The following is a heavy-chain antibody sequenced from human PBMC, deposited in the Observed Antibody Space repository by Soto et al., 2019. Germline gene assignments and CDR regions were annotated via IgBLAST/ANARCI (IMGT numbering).Heavy chain of an antibody. J-gene: IGHJ4*02. D-gene: IGHD2-2*01. CDR2: ISASGTST. V-gene: IGHV3-23*01. CDR1: GFTFSSYA. CDR3: AKPYCSSTSCPRSAFDY. Sequence: PGGSLRLSCAASGFTFSSYAMSWVRQAPGKGLEWVSAISASGTSTFYADSVKGRFTISRDNSKNTLYLQMNSLRAEDTAVYYCAKPYCSSTSCPRSAFDYWGQGTLVTVSS.